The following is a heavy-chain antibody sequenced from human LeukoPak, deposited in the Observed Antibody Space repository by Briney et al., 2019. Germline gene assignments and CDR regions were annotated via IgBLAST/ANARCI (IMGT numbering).Heavy chain of an antibody. V-gene: IGHV3-49*04. CDR1: GFTSGDYA. CDR3: TVTKLYSSGWYYFDY. CDR2: IRSKAYGGTT. Sequence: GSLRLSCTASGFTSGDYAMSWVRQAPGKGLEWVGFIRSKAYGGTTEYAASVKGRFTISRDDSKSIAYLQMNSLKTEYTAVYYCTVTKLYSSGWYYFDYWGQGTLVTVSS. D-gene: IGHD6-19*01. J-gene: IGHJ4*02.